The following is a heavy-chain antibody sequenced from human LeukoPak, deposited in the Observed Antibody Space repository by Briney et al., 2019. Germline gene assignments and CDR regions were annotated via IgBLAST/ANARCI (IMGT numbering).Heavy chain of an antibody. D-gene: IGHD2-15*01. Sequence: ASVKVSCKASGYTFTGYYMHWVRQAPGQGLEWMGWINPNSGGTNYAQKFQGWVTMTRDTSISTAYMELSRLRSDDTAVYYCTREVKRSWGSGGNFFDYRGQGTLVTVSS. CDR3: TREVKRSWGSGGNFFDY. J-gene: IGHJ4*02. V-gene: IGHV1-2*04. CDR1: GYTFTGYY. CDR2: INPNSGGT.